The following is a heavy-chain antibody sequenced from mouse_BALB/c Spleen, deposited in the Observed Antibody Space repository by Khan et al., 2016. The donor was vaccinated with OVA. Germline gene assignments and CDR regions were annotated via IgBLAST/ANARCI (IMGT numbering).Heavy chain of an antibody. J-gene: IGHJ3*01. CDR2: IDPANGDT. CDR3: ATLYGSPFTY. Sequence: EVQLQQSGAELVKPGASVKLSCTASGFNIKDTYIHWLKERPEQGPEWIGRIDPANGDTKYDLKFQGKATITADTSSNTAYLQLSSLTSEDTAVYYCATLYGSPFTYWGQGTLVTVSA. V-gene: IGHV14-3*02. CDR1: GFNIKDTY. D-gene: IGHD2-1*01.